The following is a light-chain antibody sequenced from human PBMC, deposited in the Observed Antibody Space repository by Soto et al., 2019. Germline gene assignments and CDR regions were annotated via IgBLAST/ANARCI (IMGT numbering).Light chain of an antibody. Sequence: EIVLTQSPGTLSLSPGDRATFSCRTSQTVNTEFLAWYQQRPGLAPRLLIHGTSNRATGIPDRFSGSGSGTDFTLTISALEPEDFAVYYCQRYGSSPLYAFGRGTKLEI. J-gene: IGKJ2*01. V-gene: IGKV3-20*01. CDR2: GTS. CDR3: QRYGSSPLYA. CDR1: QTVNTEF.